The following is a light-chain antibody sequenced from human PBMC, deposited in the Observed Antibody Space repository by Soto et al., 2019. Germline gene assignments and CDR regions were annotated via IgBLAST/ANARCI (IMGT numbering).Light chain of an antibody. V-gene: IGKV3-15*01. CDR3: QQYNSWPPDGT. Sequence: EIVLTQSPGTLSLSPGERATLSCRASQSVASSLAWYQQKPGQAPRLLIYGASTRATGISGRFSGSGSGTEFTLSINSLQSEDFAVYYCQQYNSWPPDGTFGQGTKVDI. CDR2: GAS. J-gene: IGKJ1*01. CDR1: QSVASS.